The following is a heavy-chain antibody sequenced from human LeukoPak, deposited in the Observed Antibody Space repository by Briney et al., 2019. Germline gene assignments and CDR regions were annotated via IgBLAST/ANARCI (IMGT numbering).Heavy chain of an antibody. CDR1: GFTFSSYW. D-gene: IGHD3-9*01. V-gene: IGHV3-7*01. CDR2: IKQDGSEK. J-gene: IGHJ5*02. Sequence: GGSLRLSCAASGFTFSSYWMSWVRQAPGKGLEWVASIKQDGSEKYYVDSVKGRFTISRDNAKNSLYLQMNSLRAEDTAVYYCARGVSGVRYFDWLFPPWFDPWGQGTLVTVSS. CDR3: ARGVSGVRYFDWLFPPWFDP.